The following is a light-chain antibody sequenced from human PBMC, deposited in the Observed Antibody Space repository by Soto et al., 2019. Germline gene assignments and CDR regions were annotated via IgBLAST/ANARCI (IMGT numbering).Light chain of an antibody. V-gene: IGKV2-28*01. Sequence: DIVVAHSPLARPVTPGGAARISFSSSQSLLHSNGYNYLDWYLQKPGQSPQLLIYLGSNRASGVPDRFSGSGSETEFTLTINGLQSEDSGVYYCLKHYAWPWKCGQGTTGDIK. CDR3: LKHYAWPWK. CDR2: LGS. CDR1: QSLLHSNGYNY. J-gene: IGKJ1*01.